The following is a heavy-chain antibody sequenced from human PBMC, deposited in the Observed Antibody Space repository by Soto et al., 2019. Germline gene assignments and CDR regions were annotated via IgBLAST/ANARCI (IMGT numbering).Heavy chain of an antibody. J-gene: IGHJ4*02. CDR2: ISGSGGST. V-gene: IGHV3-23*01. CDR3: AKHSDYYGSGSYVY. Sequence: LRLSCGASGFTFSSYAMSWVRQAPGKGLEWVSAISGSGGSTYYADSVKGRFTISRDNSKNTLYLQMNSLRAEDTAVYYCAKHSDYYGSGSYVYWGQGTLVTVSS. D-gene: IGHD3-10*01. CDR1: GFTFSSYA.